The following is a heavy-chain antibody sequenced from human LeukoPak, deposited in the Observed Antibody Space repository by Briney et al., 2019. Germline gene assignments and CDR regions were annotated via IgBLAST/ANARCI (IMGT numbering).Heavy chain of an antibody. Sequence: GGSLRLSCAASGFTFSSYAMHWVRQAPGKGLEWVAVISYDGSNKYYADSVKGRFTISRDNSKNTLYLQMNSLRAEDTAVYYCARDLPNYYDSNGYYESPFDYWGQGTLVTVSS. J-gene: IGHJ4*02. CDR3: ARDLPNYYDSNGYYESPFDY. CDR1: GFTFSSYA. D-gene: IGHD3-22*01. CDR2: ISYDGSNK. V-gene: IGHV3-30*04.